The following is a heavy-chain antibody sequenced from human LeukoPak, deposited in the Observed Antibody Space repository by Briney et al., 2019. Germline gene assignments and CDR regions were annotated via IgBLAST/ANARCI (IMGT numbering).Heavy chain of an antibody. CDR1: GFTFSSYA. V-gene: IGHV3-23*01. Sequence: GGSLRLSCAASGFTFSSYAMSRVRQAPGKGLEWVSAISGSGGSTYYADSVKGRFTISRDNSKNTLYLQMNSLRAEDTAVYYCAKREYYYGSGSYGSFDYWGQGTLVTVSS. J-gene: IGHJ4*02. CDR3: AKREYYYGSGSYGSFDY. CDR2: ISGSGGST. D-gene: IGHD3-10*01.